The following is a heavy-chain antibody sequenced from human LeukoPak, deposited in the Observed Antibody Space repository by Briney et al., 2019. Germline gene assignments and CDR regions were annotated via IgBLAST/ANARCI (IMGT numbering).Heavy chain of an antibody. CDR1: GGSISSYY. D-gene: IGHD2-2*01. Sequence: SETLSLTCTVSGGSISSYYWSWIRQPPGKGLEWIGYIYYSGSTNYNPSLESRVTISVDTSKNQFSLKLSSVTAADTAVYYCARARSSTSDNWFDPWGQGTLVTVSS. CDR2: IYYSGST. CDR3: ARARSSTSDNWFDP. J-gene: IGHJ5*02. V-gene: IGHV4-59*01.